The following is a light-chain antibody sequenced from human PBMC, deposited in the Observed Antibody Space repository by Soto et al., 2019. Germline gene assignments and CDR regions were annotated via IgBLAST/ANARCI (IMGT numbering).Light chain of an antibody. Sequence: MVVAHTLATLSVSRKDRDNLSCRASQSVDINLAWYQQKAGQAPRLLVYGASTKATDMPGRFSGRGSGTEFTLTINNLQSEDFAVYYCQQDSKWIRKFDEGTKVEIK. J-gene: IGKJ4*02. CDR1: QSVDIN. CDR2: GAS. CDR3: QQDSKWIRK. V-gene: IGKV3-15*01.